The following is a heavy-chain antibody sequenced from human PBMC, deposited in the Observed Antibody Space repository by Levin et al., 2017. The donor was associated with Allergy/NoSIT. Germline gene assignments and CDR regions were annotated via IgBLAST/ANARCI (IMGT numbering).Heavy chain of an antibody. V-gene: IGHV3-7*01. Sequence: GESLKISCAASRFSFSNYWMTWVRQAPGKGLEWVANIRQDGSVVNYVDSVKGRFTISRDNAKNSLYLQMNSLRAEDTAVYYCARDLDVNVNDERWYDAFDIWGQGTMVTVSS. CDR3: ARDLDVNVNDERWYDAFDI. CDR2: IRQDGSVV. CDR1: RFSFSNYW. D-gene: IGHD2-15*01. J-gene: IGHJ3*02.